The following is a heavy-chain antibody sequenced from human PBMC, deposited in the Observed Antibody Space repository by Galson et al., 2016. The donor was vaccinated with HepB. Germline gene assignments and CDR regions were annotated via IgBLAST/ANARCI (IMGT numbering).Heavy chain of an antibody. CDR2: IDDSGDHI. CDR3: ASDRGYRALDL. J-gene: IGHJ3*01. CDR1: GLMYTHYA. V-gene: IGHV3-23*01. Sequence: SLRLSCAVSGLMYTHYAMNWVRQAPGKGLEWVSIIDDSGDHIYYAESVKGRFTISRDEATNTLYLQMNSLRAEDTALYYCASDRGYRALDLWGQGTTVTVSS. D-gene: IGHD3-10*01.